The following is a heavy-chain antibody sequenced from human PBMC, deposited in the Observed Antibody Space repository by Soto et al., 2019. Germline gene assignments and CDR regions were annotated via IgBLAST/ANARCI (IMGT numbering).Heavy chain of an antibody. CDR2: INPNSGGT. V-gene: IGHV1-2*04. CDR1: GYTFTGYY. Sequence: ASVKVSCKASGYTFTGYYMHWVRQAPGQGLEWMGWINPNSGGTNYAQKFQGWVTMTRDTSISTAYMELSRLRSDDTAVYYCARLDYYDSSGYYFQHWGQGTLVTVSS. CDR3: ARLDYYDSSGYYFQH. D-gene: IGHD3-22*01. J-gene: IGHJ1*01.